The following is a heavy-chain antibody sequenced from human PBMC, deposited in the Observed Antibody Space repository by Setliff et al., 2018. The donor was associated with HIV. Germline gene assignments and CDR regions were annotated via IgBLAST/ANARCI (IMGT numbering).Heavy chain of an antibody. Sequence: GASVKVSCKASGYTFTSYGISWVRQAPGQGLEWMGWISAYNGNTNYDQKLQGRVTMTTDTSTSTAYMELRSLRPDDTAVYYCARDSGSYRIRGAFDIWGQGTMVTVS. CDR2: ISAYNGNT. J-gene: IGHJ3*02. CDR3: ARDSGSYRIRGAFDI. D-gene: IGHD1-26*01. CDR1: GYTFTSYG. V-gene: IGHV1-18*01.